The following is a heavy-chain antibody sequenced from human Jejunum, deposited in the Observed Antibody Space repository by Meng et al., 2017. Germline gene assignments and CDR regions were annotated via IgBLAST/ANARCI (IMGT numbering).Heavy chain of an antibody. CDR3: ASGWACSIVRGCAFDI. CDR1: GFSCGSYW. Sequence: GGSLRLSCAVSGFSCGSYWMNWVRQAPGKGLEWVADINQDGSEKYYVDSVKGRFTISRDNAKNSLYLQVNNLRAEDTTVYYCASGWACSIVRGCAFDIWGRGTMVTVSS. J-gene: IGHJ3*02. D-gene: IGHD2-8*01. V-gene: IGHV3-7*01. CDR2: INQDGSEK.